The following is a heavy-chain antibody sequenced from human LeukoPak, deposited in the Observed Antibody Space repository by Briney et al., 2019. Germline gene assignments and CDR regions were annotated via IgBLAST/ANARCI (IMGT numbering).Heavy chain of an antibody. V-gene: IGHV4-4*07. J-gene: IGHJ4*02. CDR1: GASISSHY. CDR3: EREVEMARQFDY. CDR2: TSGSGST. D-gene: IGHD5-24*01. Sequence: SETLSLTCTVSGASISSHYWSWLRQPAGKGLEWLGLTSGSGSTNYNPSRQSRFTMSLDTYRNKLSLKLSTVSAADTALYYYEREVEMARQFDYWGQGTLVTVSS.